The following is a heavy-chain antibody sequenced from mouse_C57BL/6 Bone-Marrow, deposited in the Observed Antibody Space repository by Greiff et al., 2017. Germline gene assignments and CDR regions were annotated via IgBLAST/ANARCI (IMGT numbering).Heavy chain of an antibody. J-gene: IGHJ2*01. CDR3: ARADFTKGFDY. Sequence: VKLQESGPELVKPGASVKISCKASGYAFSSSWMNWVKQRPGKGLEWIGRIYPGDGDTNYNGKFKGKATLTADKSSSTAYMQLSSLTSEDAAVYFCARADFTKGFDYWGQGTTLTVSS. V-gene: IGHV1-82*01. CDR2: IYPGDGDT. CDR1: GYAFSSSW. D-gene: IGHD1-1*01.